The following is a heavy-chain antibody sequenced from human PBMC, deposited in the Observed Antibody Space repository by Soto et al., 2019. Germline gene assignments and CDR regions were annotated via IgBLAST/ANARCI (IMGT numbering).Heavy chain of an antibody. V-gene: IGHV1-69*12. CDR1: GGTFSSYA. CDR2: IIPIFGTA. J-gene: IGHJ4*02. Sequence: QVQLVQSGAEVKKPGSSVKVSCKASGGTFSSYAISWVRQAPGQGLEWMGGIIPIFGTADYAQKFQGRVTITAXXXTXXGNMGLSSLRSEDTAVYYCASHYDSSGYYYRGLDYWGQGTLVTVSS. CDR3: ASHYDSSGYYYRGLDY. D-gene: IGHD3-22*01.